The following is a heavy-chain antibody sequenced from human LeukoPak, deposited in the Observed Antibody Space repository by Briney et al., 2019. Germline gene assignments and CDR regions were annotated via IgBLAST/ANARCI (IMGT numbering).Heavy chain of an antibody. J-gene: IGHJ4*02. Sequence: PGGSLRLSCAASGFTFDIYAMTWVRQAPGKGLEWVSAICGSDGSTYYADSVKGRFTISRDNSKNMLYLQMNSLRAEDTALYYCVKNAGGSCYSSSAYWGQGTLVTVSS. D-gene: IGHD2-15*01. V-gene: IGHV3-23*01. CDR2: ICGSDGST. CDR3: VKNAGGSCYSSSAY. CDR1: GFTFDIYA.